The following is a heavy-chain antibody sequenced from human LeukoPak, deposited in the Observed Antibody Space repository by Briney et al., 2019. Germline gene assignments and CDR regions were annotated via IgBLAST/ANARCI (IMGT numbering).Heavy chain of an antibody. CDR2: IDPSDSYT. CDR1: GYSFTNYW. V-gene: IGHV5-10-1*01. J-gene: IGHJ4*02. Sequence: GESLTISCKGSGYSFTNYWISWVRQMPGKGLEWMGRIDPSDSYTKYSLSFEGHVTISVDKSITTAFLQWNSLKASDTAMYYCATGASKVTTDFANYWGQGTLVAVSS. D-gene: IGHD4-17*01. CDR3: ATGASKVTTDFANY.